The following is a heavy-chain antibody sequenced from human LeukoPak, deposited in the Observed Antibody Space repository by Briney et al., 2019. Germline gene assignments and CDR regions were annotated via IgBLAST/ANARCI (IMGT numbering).Heavy chain of an antibody. CDR2: IKSKIDGETT. J-gene: IGHJ4*02. D-gene: IGHD3-22*01. V-gene: IGHV3-15*01. Sequence: GGSLRLSCAASGFAFSNAWMRWVRQAPGKRPEWVGRIKSKIDGETTNYAAPVKGRFTISRDDSKNTLYLQINSLESEDTAVYYCTTETDTSGCYLPEHWGQGTLVTVST. CDR3: TTETDTSGCYLPEH. CDR1: GFAFSNAW.